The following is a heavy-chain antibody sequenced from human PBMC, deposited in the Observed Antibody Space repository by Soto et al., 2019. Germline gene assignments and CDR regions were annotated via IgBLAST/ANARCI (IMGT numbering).Heavy chain of an antibody. J-gene: IGHJ1*01. V-gene: IGHV3-30*18. D-gene: IGHD3-22*01. Sequence: GGSLRLSCAASGFTFSSYGMHWVRQAPGKGLEWVAVISYDGSNKYYADSVKGRFTISRDNSKNTLYLQMNSLRAEDTAVYYCAKDGVTYYYDSSGYYTLGEYFQHWGQGTLVTVSS. CDR3: AKDGVTYYYDSSGYYTLGEYFQH. CDR2: ISYDGSNK. CDR1: GFTFSSYG.